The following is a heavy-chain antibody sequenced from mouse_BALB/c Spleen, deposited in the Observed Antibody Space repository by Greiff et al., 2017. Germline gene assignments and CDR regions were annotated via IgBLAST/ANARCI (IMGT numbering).Heavy chain of an antibody. CDR1: GFTFSSYA. CDR3: AREGTTGVFDY. J-gene: IGHJ2*01. D-gene: IGHD1-1*01. CDR2: ISSGGSYT. Sequence: DVMLVESGGGLVKPGGSLKLSCAASGFTFSSYAMSWVRQSPEKRLEWVAEISSGGSYTYYPDTVTGRFTISRDNAKNTLYLEMSSLRSEDTAMYYCAREGTTGVFDYWGQGTTLTVSS. V-gene: IGHV5-9-4*01.